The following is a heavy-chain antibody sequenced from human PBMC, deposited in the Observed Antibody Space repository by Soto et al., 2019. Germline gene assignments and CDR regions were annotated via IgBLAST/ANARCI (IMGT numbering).Heavy chain of an antibody. Sequence: PGGSLRLSCAASGFTLSSYWMSWVRQAPGKGLERLANIKEDGSEKYYVDSVKGRFTISRDNAKNSLYLQLNGLRVEDTAVYYCARGAGIGDYWGQGTLVTVSS. V-gene: IGHV3-7*04. CDR3: ARGAGIGDY. CDR2: IKEDGSEK. J-gene: IGHJ4*02. D-gene: IGHD3-16*01. CDR1: GFTLSSYW.